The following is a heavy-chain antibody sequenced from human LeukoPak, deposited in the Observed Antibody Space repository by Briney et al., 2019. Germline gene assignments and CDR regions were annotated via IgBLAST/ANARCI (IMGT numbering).Heavy chain of an antibody. V-gene: IGHV4-39*07. CDR2: IYYSGST. J-gene: IGHJ4*02. CDR3: ARVRIAPQPHYFDY. Sequence: PSETLSLTCTVSGGSISSSSYYWGWIRQPPGKGLEWIGSIYYSGSTYYNPSLKSRVTISVDTSKNQFSLKLSSVTAADTAVYYCARVRIAPQPHYFDYWGQGTLVTVSS. CDR1: GGSISSSSYY. D-gene: IGHD6-13*01.